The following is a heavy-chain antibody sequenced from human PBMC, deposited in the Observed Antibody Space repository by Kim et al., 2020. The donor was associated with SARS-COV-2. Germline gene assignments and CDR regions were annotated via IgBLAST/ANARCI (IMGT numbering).Heavy chain of an antibody. V-gene: IGHV1-69*04. J-gene: IGHJ4*02. CDR1: GGTFSSYG. D-gene: IGHD6-13*01. CDR3: ARDAVKYSSSWYYNY. CDR2: IIPILGIA. Sequence: SVKVSCKASGGTFSSYGISWVRQAPGQGLEWMGRIIPILGIANYAQKFQGRVTITADKSTSTAYMELSSLRAEDTAVYYCARDAVKYSSSWYYNYWGQGTLVTVSS.